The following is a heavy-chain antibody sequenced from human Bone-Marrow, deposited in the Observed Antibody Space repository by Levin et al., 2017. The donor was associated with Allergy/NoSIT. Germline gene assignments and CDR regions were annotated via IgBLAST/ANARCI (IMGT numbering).Heavy chain of an antibody. CDR2: IFRTGST. CDR3: ARVSKVETPIYFDF. D-gene: IGHD4-23*01. J-gene: IGHJ4*02. V-gene: IGHV4-59*01. CDR1: GDSISRYY. Sequence: SETLSLTCTVSGDSISRYYWSYIRQAPGKGLEWIGFIFRTGSTNYNPSLKSRVTMSIDTSKNQVSLKLSSVTAADTAIYYCARVSKVETPIYFDFWGQGALVSVSS.